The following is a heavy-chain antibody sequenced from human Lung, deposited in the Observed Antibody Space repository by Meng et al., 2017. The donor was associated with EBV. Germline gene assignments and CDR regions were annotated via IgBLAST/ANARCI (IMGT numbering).Heavy chain of an antibody. D-gene: IGHD3-22*01. V-gene: IGHV1-69*08. CDR3: AREDSSGYSYYFDY. CDR1: GGTFSSYT. Sequence: QVQPVQSGAEVKKPGSSVKVSCKASGGTFSSYTISWVRQAPGQGLEWMGRIIPILGIANYAQKFQGRVTITADKSTSTAYMELSSLRSEDTAVYYCAREDSSGYSYYFDYWGQGTLVTVSS. CDR2: IIPILGIA. J-gene: IGHJ4*02.